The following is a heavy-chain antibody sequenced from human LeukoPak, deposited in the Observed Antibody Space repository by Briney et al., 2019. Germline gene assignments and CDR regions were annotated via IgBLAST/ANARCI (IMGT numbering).Heavy chain of an antibody. Sequence: PGGSLRLSCVAXGXXFXXYSMXXXXXAPGXGLEWVSYIDSGTGTISXADSXKGRFTISRDNARNSLYLQMNSLRDEDTAVYYCARIHSGYSSNLVDYWGQGTLVTVSS. CDR1: GXXFXXYS. V-gene: IGHV3-48*02. CDR2: IDSGTGTI. D-gene: IGHD5-12*01. CDR3: ARIHSGYSSNLVDY. J-gene: IGHJ4*02.